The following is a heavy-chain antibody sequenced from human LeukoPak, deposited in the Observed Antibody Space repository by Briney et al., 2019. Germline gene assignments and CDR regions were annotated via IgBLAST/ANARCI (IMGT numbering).Heavy chain of an antibody. J-gene: IGHJ6*02. D-gene: IGHD3-10*01. CDR1: GYTFTGYY. Sequence: ASVKVSCKASGYTFTGYYMHWVRPAPGQGLEWMGWINPNSGGTNYAQKLQGRVTMTRDTSISTAYMELSRLRSDDTAVYYCARVRGLLGISSHGVDVWGQGTTVTVSS. CDR2: INPNSGGT. CDR3: ARVRGLLGISSHGVDV. V-gene: IGHV1-2*02.